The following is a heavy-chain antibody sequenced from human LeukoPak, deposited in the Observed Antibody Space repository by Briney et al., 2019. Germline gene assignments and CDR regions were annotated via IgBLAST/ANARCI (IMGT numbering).Heavy chain of an antibody. CDR1: GGSISSYY. V-gene: IGHV4-59*01. Sequence: ASETLSLTCTVSGGSISSYYWSWIRQPPGKGLEWIGYIYYSGSTNYNPSLKSRVTISVDTSKNQFSLKLSSVTAADTAVYYCARAYYDSSGYYYAFDYWGQGTLVTVSS. CDR3: ARAYYDSSGYYYAFDY. J-gene: IGHJ4*02. D-gene: IGHD3-22*01. CDR2: IYYSGST.